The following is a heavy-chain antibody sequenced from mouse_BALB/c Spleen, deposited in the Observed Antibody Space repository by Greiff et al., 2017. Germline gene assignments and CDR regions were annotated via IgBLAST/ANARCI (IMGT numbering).Heavy chain of an antibody. CDR3: ARAAYYGYEGAMDS. CDR1: GYAFTSYN. V-gene: IGHV1S135*01. CDR2: IDPYNGGT. Sequence: EVQLQQSGPELVKPGASVKVSCKASGYAFTSYNMYWVKQSHGKSLEWIGYIDPYNGGTSYNQKFKGKATLTVDKSSSTAYMHLNSLTSEGSAVYYSARAAYYGYEGAMDSWGQETSVTVSS. D-gene: IGHD1-2*01. J-gene: IGHJ4*01.